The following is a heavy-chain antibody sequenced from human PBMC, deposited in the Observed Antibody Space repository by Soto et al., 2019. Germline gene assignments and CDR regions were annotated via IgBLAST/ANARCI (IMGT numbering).Heavy chain of an antibody. Sequence: ASVKVPCKGSGYTFANYDINWVRQATGQGLEWMGWMKPYSGNTDYAQKFQGRVTMNRDTSLNTAYMELSDLTVDETALYFCARAENGRSNFPPDGIWGQGTSVTVYS. J-gene: IGHJ6*02. V-gene: IGHV1-8*01. CDR1: GYTFANYD. CDR2: MKPYSGNT. D-gene: IGHD2-8*01. CDR3: ARAENGRSNFPPDGI.